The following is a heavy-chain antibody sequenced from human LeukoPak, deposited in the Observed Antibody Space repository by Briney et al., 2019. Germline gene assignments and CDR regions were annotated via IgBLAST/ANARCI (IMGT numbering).Heavy chain of an antibody. D-gene: IGHD2-2*01. V-gene: IGHV3-23*01. CDR3: AKIIVVVPAAGWFDP. CDR1: GFTFSSYS. CDR2: ISGSGGST. J-gene: IGHJ5*02. Sequence: GGSLRLSCAASGFTFSSYSMNWVRQAPGKGLEWVSAISGSGGSTYYADSVKGRFTISRDNSKNTLYLQMNSLRAEDTAVYYCAKIIVVVPAAGWFDPWGQGTLVTVSS.